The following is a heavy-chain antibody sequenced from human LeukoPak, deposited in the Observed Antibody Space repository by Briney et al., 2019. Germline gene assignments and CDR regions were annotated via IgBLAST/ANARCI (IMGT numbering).Heavy chain of an antibody. CDR2: IYTSGST. CDR1: GGSISSGSYY. CDR3: ARGRAVAGTDYYYYGMDV. V-gene: IGHV4-61*02. Sequence: SQTLSLTCTVSGGSISSGSYYWSWIRQPAGKGLEWIGRIYTSGSTNYNPSLKSRVTISVDTSKNQFSLKLSSVTAADTAMYYCARGRAVAGTDYYYYGMDVWGQGTTVTVSS. D-gene: IGHD6-19*01. J-gene: IGHJ6*02.